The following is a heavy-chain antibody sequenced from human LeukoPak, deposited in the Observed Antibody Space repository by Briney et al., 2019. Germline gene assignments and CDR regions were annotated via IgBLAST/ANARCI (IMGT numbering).Heavy chain of an antibody. J-gene: IGHJ5*02. CDR1: GFPFSSYW. D-gene: IGHD6-6*01. CDR2: ISGSGGST. V-gene: IGHV3-23*01. CDR3: ASSYSSSSGWFDP. Sequence: PGGSLRLSCAASGFPFSSYWMAWVRQAPGKGLEWVSAISGSGGSTYYADSVKGRFTISRDNSKNTLYLQMNSLRAEDTAVYYCASSYSSSSGWFDPWGQGTLVTVSS.